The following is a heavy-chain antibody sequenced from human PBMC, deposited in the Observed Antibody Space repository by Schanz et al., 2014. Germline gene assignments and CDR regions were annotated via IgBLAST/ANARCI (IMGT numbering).Heavy chain of an antibody. D-gene: IGHD3-16*01. CDR3: TRDDFGASDY. Sequence: EVQLVESGGGLVQPGGSLRLSCAASGFTFNNYDMNWVRQAPGKGLEWVSSVSSSSTYIFYADSVRGRFTISRDDAKNSLYLQMNSLRAEDTAVYYCTRDDFGASDYWGQGTLVTVSS. V-gene: IGHV3-21*01. CDR1: GFTFNNYD. CDR2: VSSSSTYI. J-gene: IGHJ4*02.